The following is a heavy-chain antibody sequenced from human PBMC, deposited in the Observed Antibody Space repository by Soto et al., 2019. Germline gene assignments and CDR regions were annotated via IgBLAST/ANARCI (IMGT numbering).Heavy chain of an antibody. CDR2: ISSGAITI. D-gene: IGHD6-6*01. CDR3: AGQYSSSSVEF. Sequence: QVQLVESGGGLVKPGGSLRLSCAASGFTFSDYYMNWIRQAPGKGLEWVSYISSGAITIYYADSVKGRFTISRDNAKNSLYLQMNSLRAEDTAVYYCAGQYSSSSVEFCGQGTLVTVSS. V-gene: IGHV3-11*01. CDR1: GFTFSDYY. J-gene: IGHJ4*02.